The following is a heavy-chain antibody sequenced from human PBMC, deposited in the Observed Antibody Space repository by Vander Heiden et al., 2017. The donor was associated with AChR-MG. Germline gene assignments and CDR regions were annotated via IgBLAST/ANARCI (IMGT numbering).Heavy chain of an antibody. CDR1: GFTFSSYG. D-gene: IGHD2-2*01. V-gene: IGHV3-33*01. CDR3: ARDRGRLLGYCSSTSCYGWFDP. CDR2: IWYDGSNK. Sequence: QVQLVESGGGVVQPGRSLRLSCAASGFTFSSYGMHWVRQAPGKGLEWVAVIWYDGSNKYYADSVKGRFTISRDNSKNTLYLQMNSLRAEDTAVYYCARDRGRLLGYCSSTSCYGWFDPWGQGTLVTVSS. J-gene: IGHJ5*02.